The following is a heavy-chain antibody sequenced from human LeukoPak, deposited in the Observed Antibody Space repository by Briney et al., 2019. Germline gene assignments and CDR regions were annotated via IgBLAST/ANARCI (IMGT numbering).Heavy chain of an antibody. J-gene: IGHJ4*02. V-gene: IGHV4-34*01. CDR1: GGSFSGYY. Sequence: SETLSLTCAVYGGSFSGYYWSWIRQPPGKGLEWIGEINHSGSTNYNPSLKSRVTISVDTSKNQFSLKLSSVTAADTAVYYCARRPGFGFLGDWGQGTLVTVSS. D-gene: IGHD3-10*01. CDR2: INHSGST. CDR3: ARRPGFGFLGD.